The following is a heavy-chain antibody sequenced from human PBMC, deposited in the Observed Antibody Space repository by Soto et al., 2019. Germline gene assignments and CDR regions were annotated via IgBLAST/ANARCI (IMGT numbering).Heavy chain of an antibody. CDR3: ATAGNYDSSGRDF. Sequence: ASVKVSCKAFGFIFNNYAISWVRQAPGQGLEWMGWISANSGNTNYAQKLQGRVTMTTDTSTSTAYMELRSLRSDDTAVYYCATAGNYDSSGRDFWGQGTLVTVS. D-gene: IGHD3-22*01. J-gene: IGHJ4*02. CDR2: ISANSGNT. CDR1: GFIFNNYA. V-gene: IGHV1-18*04.